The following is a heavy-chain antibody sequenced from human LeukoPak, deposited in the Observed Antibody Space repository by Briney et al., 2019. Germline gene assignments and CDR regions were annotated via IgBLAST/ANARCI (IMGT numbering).Heavy chain of an antibody. CDR3: AGGYSVVVAAYVYYYYYMDV. CDR2: IYYSGST. CDR1: GGSISSYY. V-gene: IGHV4-59*01. J-gene: IGHJ6*03. D-gene: IGHD2-15*01. Sequence: SETLSPTCTVSGGSISSYYWSWIRQPPGKGLEWIGYIYYSGSTNYNPSLKSRVTISVDTSKNQFSLKLSSVTAADTAVYYCAGGYSVVVAAYVYYYYYMDVWGKGTTVTVSS.